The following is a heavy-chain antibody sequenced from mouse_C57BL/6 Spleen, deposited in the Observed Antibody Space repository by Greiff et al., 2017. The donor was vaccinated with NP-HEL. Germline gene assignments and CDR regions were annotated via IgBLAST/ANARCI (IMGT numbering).Heavy chain of an antibody. D-gene: IGHD2-10*02. V-gene: IGHV1-59*01. CDR2: IDPSDSYT. J-gene: IGHJ3*01. CDR1: GYTFTSYW. Sequence: QVQLQQPGAELVRPGTSVKLSCKASGYTFTSYWMHWVKQRPGQGLEWIGVIDPSDSYTNYNQKFKGQATLTVDPSSNTAYMQLSSLTSEDSAVYYCASGGYGGGFAYWGQGTLVTVSA. CDR3: ASGGYGGGFAY.